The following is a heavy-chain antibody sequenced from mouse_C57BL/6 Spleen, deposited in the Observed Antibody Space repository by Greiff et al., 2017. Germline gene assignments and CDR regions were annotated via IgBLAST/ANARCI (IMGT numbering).Heavy chain of an antibody. Sequence: VMLVESGPGLVQPSQSLSITCTVSGFSLTSYGVHWVRQSPGKGLEWLGVIWSGGSTDYNAAFISRLSISKDNSKSQVFFKMNSLQADDTAIYYCARKGDSSDYAMDYWGQGTSVTVSS. D-gene: IGHD3-2*01. CDR3: ARKGDSSDYAMDY. CDR1: GFSLTSYG. J-gene: IGHJ4*01. V-gene: IGHV2-2*01. CDR2: IWSGGST.